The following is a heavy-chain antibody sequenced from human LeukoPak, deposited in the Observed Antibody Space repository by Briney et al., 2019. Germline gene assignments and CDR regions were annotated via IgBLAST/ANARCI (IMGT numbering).Heavy chain of an antibody. CDR2: ISSSSSYI. CDR1: GFTFSSYS. CDR3: ARDHYDYVWGSYRQPDY. D-gene: IGHD3-16*02. V-gene: IGHV3-21*01. J-gene: IGHJ4*02. Sequence: GGSLRLSCAASGFTFSSYSMNWVRQAPGKGLEWVSSISSSSSYIYYADSVKGRFTISRDNAKNSLYLQMNSLRAEDTAVYYCARDHYDYVWGSYRQPDYWGQGTLVTVSS.